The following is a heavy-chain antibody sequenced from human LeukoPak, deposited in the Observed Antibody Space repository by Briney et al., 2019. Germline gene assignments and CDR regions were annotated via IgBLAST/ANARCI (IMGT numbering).Heavy chain of an antibody. Sequence: PGGSLRLSCAASGFTFRSYAMSWVRQAPGKGLEWVSAISTSGGTTYYADSVKGRFTISRDNAKNTLDLQMNSLRAEDTAVYYCAKRHFYFWRSYQNQMYYFDYWGQGTLVTVSS. CDR2: ISTSGGTT. CDR1: GFTFRSYA. D-gene: IGHD3-16*02. CDR3: AKRHFYFWRSYQNQMYYFDY. J-gene: IGHJ4*02. V-gene: IGHV3-23*01.